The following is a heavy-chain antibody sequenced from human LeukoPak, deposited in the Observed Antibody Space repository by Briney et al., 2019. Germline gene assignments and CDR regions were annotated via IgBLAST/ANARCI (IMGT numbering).Heavy chain of an antibody. CDR1: GDSVSSNSVA. CDR3: ARDRMTGENWFDP. J-gene: IGHJ5*02. CDR2: TYYRSKWFN. D-gene: IGHD1-14*01. Sequence: SQTLSLTCAISGDSVSSNSVAWNWIRQSPSRGLEWLGRTYYRSKWFNDYAVSVKGRIIINPDTSKNQFSLQLNSVTPEDTAVYYCARDRMTGENWFDPWGQGTLVTVSS. V-gene: IGHV6-1*01.